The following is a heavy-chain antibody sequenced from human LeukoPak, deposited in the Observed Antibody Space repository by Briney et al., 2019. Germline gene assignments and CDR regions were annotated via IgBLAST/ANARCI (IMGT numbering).Heavy chain of an antibody. CDR2: IRNDGTNK. CDR3: AKGLTSGRSAFDI. D-gene: IGHD3-10*01. Sequence: HPGGSLRLSCAASGFTFSGSGMHWVRQAPGKGLEWVAFIRNDGTNKYYAESVKGRFTISRDNSKNTLYLQMNSLRAEDTAVYYCAKGLTSGRSAFDIWGQGTMVTVSS. V-gene: IGHV3-30*02. CDR1: GFTFSGSG. J-gene: IGHJ3*02.